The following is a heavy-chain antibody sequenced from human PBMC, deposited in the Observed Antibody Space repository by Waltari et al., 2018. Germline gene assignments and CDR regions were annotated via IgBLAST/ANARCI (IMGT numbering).Heavy chain of an antibody. CDR2: INPYNGDT. CDR3: ARDDVDSSNFGGF. V-gene: IGHV1-18*01. J-gene: IGHJ4*02. D-gene: IGHD6-13*01. CDR1: GYIFSNYG. Sequence: QLVQSGAEVKKPGASVKDSCKASGYIFSNYGITWVRKAPGQGLEWMGWINPYNGDTKYEQNLQGRVTMTTDTSTTTAYMEIRTLRSDDTAIYYCARDDVDSSNFGGFWGQGTLVTVSS.